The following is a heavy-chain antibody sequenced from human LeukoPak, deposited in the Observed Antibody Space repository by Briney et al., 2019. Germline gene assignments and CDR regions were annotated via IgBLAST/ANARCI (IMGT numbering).Heavy chain of an antibody. CDR1: GYTFTTYA. CDR2: FNVGHGNT. CDR3: ASQYYYGPTGYYGGFDY. Sequence: ASVTVSCKTSGYTFTTYAIHWVRQAPGDRLEWMGCFNVGHGNTEYSERFQGRVTITPDASATTHFMELSSLRSEDAAVYYCASQYYYGPTGYYGGFDYWGQGTPVTVSS. V-gene: IGHV1-3*01. J-gene: IGHJ4*02. D-gene: IGHD3-22*01.